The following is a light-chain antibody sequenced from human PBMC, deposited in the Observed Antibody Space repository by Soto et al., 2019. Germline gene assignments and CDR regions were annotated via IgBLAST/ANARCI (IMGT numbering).Light chain of an antibody. J-gene: IGKJ1*01. CDR3: QQYDSSPRT. CDR1: QSVSSSY. Sequence: EIVLIQSPATLSLSPGERATLSCRASQSVSSSYLAWYQQKPGQAPRLLIYRTSNRATGIPDRFSGSGSGTDFTLTISRLEPEDFAVYWCQQYDSSPRTFGQGTKVDIK. CDR2: RTS. V-gene: IGKV3-20*01.